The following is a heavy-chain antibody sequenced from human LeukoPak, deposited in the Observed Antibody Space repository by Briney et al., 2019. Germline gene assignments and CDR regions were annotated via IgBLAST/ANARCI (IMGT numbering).Heavy chain of an antibody. CDR3: SRDPRNLDY. V-gene: IGHV3-11*01. J-gene: IGHJ4*02. CDR2: ISPSGTDI. D-gene: IGHD1-14*01. CDR1: AFTFSDNY. Sequence: TPGGSLRLSCAVSAFTFSDNYMTWIRQAPGKGLESVSYISPSGTDISYADSVKGRFTISRDNAKNSLYLQMNSLRAEDTAVYYCSRDPRNLDYWGQGTLVTVSS.